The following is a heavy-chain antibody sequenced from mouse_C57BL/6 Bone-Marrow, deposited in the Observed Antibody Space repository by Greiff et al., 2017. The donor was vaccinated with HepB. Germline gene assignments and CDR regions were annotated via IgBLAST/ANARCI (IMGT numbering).Heavy chain of an antibody. CDR3: ASPAYYSNYGCDY. CDR2: ISGGGGNT. V-gene: IGHV5-9*01. D-gene: IGHD2-5*01. Sequence: EVQRVESGGGLVKPGGSLKLSCAASGFTFSSYTMSWVRQTPEKRLEWVATISGGGGNTYYPDSVKGRFTISRDNAKNTLYLQMSSLRSEDTALYYCASPAYYSNYGCDYWGQGTTLTVSS. J-gene: IGHJ2*01. CDR1: GFTFSSYT.